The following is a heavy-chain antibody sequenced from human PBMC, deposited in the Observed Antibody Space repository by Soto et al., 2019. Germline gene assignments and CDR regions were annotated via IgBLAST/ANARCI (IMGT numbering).Heavy chain of an antibody. CDR2: TYHSGNP. CDR1: GGSISGYY. V-gene: IGHV4-30-2*01. Sequence: PSETLSLTCTVSGGSISGYYWSWIRQPPGKGLEWIGNTYHSGNPYYNPSLKSRVTISVDGSKNQFSLKVSSVTAADTAVYYCAREDYGDYGGYFDYWGQGSLVTVSS. CDR3: AREDYGDYGGYFDY. D-gene: IGHD4-17*01. J-gene: IGHJ4*02.